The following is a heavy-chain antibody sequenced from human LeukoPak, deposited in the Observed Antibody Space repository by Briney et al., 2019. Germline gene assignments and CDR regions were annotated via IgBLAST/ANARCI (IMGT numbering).Heavy chain of an antibody. Sequence: GESLKISCKGSGYSFTSYWIGWVRQMPGKGLEWMGIIYPGDSDIRYSPSFQGQVTISVDKSVSTAYLQWKSLKASDSAMYYCARPVGLTTGNWFDPWGQGTLVTVSS. V-gene: IGHV5-51*01. CDR2: IYPGDSDI. CDR3: ARPVGLTTGNWFDP. CDR1: GYSFTSYW. D-gene: IGHD4-11*01. J-gene: IGHJ5*02.